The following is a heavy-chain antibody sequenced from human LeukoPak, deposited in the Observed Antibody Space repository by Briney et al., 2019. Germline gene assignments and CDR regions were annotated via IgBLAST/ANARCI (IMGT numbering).Heavy chain of an antibody. CDR1: GFTFSSYA. Sequence: PGGSLRLSCAASGFTFSSYAMSWVRQAPGKGLEWVSAISGSGGSTDYADSVKGRFTISRDNSKDTLYLQMSSLRAEDTAVYYCAKRVTFPSFHFDCWGQGTLVTVSS. J-gene: IGHJ4*02. CDR3: AKRVTFPSFHFDC. CDR2: ISGSGGST. V-gene: IGHV3-23*01. D-gene: IGHD2/OR15-2a*01.